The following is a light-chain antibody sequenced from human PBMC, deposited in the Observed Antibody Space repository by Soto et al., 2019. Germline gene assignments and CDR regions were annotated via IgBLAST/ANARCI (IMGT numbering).Light chain of an antibody. Sequence: EVVLTQSPLSLPVTVGQPATVSCRSSQSLLFSNGITYLTWFHQRPGQPPRRLISEVSNRESGVTDRFSCSGSGTDFTLRISRVEAEDVGLFYCMQGTHWPLTFGGGTRVEIK. V-gene: IGKV2-30*01. CDR1: QSLLFSNGITY. CDR3: MQGTHWPLT. J-gene: IGKJ4*01. CDR2: EVS.